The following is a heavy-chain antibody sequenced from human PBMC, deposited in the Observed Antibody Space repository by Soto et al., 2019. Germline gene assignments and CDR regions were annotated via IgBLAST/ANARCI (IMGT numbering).Heavy chain of an antibody. D-gene: IGHD5-18*01. CDR2: IYYSGST. Sequence: SETLSLTCTVSGGSISSSSYYWGWIRQPPGKGLEWIGSIYYSGSTYYNPSLRSRVIISVDTSKNQFSLKLSSVTAADTAVYYCAREDKSYGYDSWGQGTLVTVSS. V-gene: IGHV4-31*03. CDR3: AREDKSYGYDS. J-gene: IGHJ4*02. CDR1: GGSISSSSYY.